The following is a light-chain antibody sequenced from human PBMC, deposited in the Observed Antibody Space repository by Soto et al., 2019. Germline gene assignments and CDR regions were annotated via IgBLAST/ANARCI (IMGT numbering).Light chain of an antibody. Sequence: QSALTQPASVSGSPGQSITISCTGTSSDIGAYNFVSWYQQHPGKAPKLMLYDVNIRPSGVSNRFSGSKSGNTASLTISRLQAEDEADYYCTSWTTSTTMIFGGGTKVTV. CDR3: TSWTTSTTMI. CDR1: SSDIGAYNF. CDR2: DVN. J-gene: IGLJ2*01. V-gene: IGLV2-14*03.